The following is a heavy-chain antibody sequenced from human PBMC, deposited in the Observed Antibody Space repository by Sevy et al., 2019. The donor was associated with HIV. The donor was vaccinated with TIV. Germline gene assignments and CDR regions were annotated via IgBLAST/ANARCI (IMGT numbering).Heavy chain of an antibody. CDR2: ISISSNHI. CDR3: ARAPEENYDYITGSFDY. CDR1: GFTFSSYS. V-gene: IGHV3-21*01. J-gene: IGHJ4*02. D-gene: IGHD3-16*01. Sequence: GGSMRLSCAASGFTFSSYSMNWVRQAPGMGVEWVSSISISSNHIYYADSVKGRFTNSRDNAKNSLYLQMNSLRAEDTAVYYCARAPEENYDYITGSFDYWGQGTLVTVSS.